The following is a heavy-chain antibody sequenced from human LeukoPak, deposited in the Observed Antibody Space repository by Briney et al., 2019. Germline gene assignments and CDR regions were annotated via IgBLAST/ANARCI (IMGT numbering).Heavy chain of an antibody. V-gene: IGHV3-48*04. J-gene: IGHJ3*01. CDR1: QFTFRNYG. CDR3: LRVDAFDV. CDR2: IDSSSTTI. Sequence: PGTSLRLSCTASQFTFRNYGMHWVRQAPGKGLEWISYIDSSSTTIYYADSVRGRFTISRDNAKNSLYLQMSSLRAEDTAVYYCLRVDAFDVWGQGTMVTVSS.